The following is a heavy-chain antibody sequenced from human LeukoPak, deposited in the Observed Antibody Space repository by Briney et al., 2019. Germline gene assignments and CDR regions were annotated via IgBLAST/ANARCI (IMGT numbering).Heavy chain of an antibody. CDR3: AREGGFYRSLDY. J-gene: IGHJ4*02. CDR1: GGSVINTNW. V-gene: IGHV4-4*02. D-gene: IGHD3-3*01. CDR2: VNLDGRT. Sequence: SETLSLTCGVSGGSVINTNWWTWVRQPPGKGLEWIGEVNLDGRTNYNPSLESRLTMSVDVSENQVSLKLTSVTAADTAVYYCAREGGFYRSLDYSGQGTLVTVSS.